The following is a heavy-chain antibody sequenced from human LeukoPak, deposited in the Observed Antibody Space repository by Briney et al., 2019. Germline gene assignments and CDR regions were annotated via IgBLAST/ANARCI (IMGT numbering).Heavy chain of an antibody. CDR1: GYSISSGYY. J-gene: IGHJ4*02. V-gene: IGHV4-38-2*02. D-gene: IGHD2-15*01. Sequence: SETLSLTCTVSGYSISSGYYWGWIRQPPGKGLEWIGSIYHSGSTYYNPSLKSRVTISVDTSKNQFSLKLSSVTAADTAVYYCASTTQESDDWGQGTLVTVSS. CDR3: ASTTQESDD. CDR2: IYHSGST.